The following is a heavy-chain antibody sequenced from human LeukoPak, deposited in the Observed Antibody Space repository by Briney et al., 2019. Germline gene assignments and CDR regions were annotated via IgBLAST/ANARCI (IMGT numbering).Heavy chain of an antibody. CDR1: GGSISSYY. J-gene: IGHJ5*02. D-gene: IGHD6-19*01. Sequence: SETLSLTCTVSGGSISSYYWSWIRQPAGKGLEWIGRIYTSGSTYYNPSLKSRVTISVDTSKNQFSLKLSSVTAADTAVYYCARASRNIAVAGTISWFDPWGQGTLVTVSS. V-gene: IGHV4-4*07. CDR3: ARASRNIAVAGTISWFDP. CDR2: IYTSGST.